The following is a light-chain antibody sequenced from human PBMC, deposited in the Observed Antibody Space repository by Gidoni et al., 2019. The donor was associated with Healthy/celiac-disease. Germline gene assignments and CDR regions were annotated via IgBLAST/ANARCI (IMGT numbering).Light chain of an antibody. V-gene: IGLV3-21*04. J-gene: IGLJ3*02. CDR2: YDS. CDR3: QVWDSSSDPPWV. Sequence: SYVLTQPPSVSVAPGKTARITCGGNNLGSKSVHWYQQKPGQAPVLVIYYDSDRPPGIPERFSGSNSGNTATLTISRVEAGDEADYYCQVWDSSSDPPWVFGGGTKLTVL. CDR1: NLGSKS.